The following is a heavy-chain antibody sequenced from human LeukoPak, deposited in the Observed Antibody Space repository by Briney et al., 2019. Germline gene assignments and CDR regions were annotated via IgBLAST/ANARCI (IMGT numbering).Heavy chain of an antibody. CDR1: GFTFTSYA. J-gene: IGHJ4*01. D-gene: IGHD6-19*01. CDR2: IKSKTDGGTT. CDR3: ARVAVAGTRGY. Sequence: GGSLRLSCAASGFTFTSYAMSWVRQAPGKGLEWVGRIKSKTDGGTTDYAAPVKGRFTISRDNAKNTLYLQMNSLRAEDTAVYYCARVAVAGTRGYWGQEPWSPSPQ. V-gene: IGHV3-15*05.